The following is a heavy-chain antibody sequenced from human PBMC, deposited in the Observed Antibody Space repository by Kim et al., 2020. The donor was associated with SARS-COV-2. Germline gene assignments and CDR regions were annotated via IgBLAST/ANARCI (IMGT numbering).Heavy chain of an antibody. J-gene: IGHJ6*01. V-gene: IGHV3-30*18. CDR2: ISYDGSNK. CDR1: GFTFSSYG. Sequence: GGSLRLSCAASGFTFSSYGMHWVRQAPGKGLEWVAVISYDGSNKYYADSVKGRFTISRDNSKNTLYLQMNSLRAEDTAVYYCAKMGKYCSSTSCYTPYYG. CDR3: AKMGKYCSSTSCYTPYYG. D-gene: IGHD2-2*02.